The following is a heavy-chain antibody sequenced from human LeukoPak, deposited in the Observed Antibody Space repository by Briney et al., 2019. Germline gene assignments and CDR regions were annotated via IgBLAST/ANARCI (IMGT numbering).Heavy chain of an antibody. D-gene: IGHD6-19*01. CDR2: IYYSGST. Sequence: SETLSLTCTVSGGSISSYYWSWIRQPPGKGLERIGYIYYSGSTNYNPSLKSRVTISVDTSKNQFSLKPSSVTAADTAVYYCARGEAVAGTFDYWGQGTLVTVSS. CDR3: ARGEAVAGTFDY. J-gene: IGHJ4*02. V-gene: IGHV4-59*01. CDR1: GGSISSYY.